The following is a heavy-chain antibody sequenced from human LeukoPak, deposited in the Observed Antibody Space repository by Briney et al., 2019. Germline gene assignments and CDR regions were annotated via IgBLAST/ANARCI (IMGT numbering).Heavy chain of an antibody. V-gene: IGHV3-30*02. Sequence: GGSLRLSCAASGFTFSSYGMHWVRQAPGKGLEWVAFIRYDGSNKFYADSVKGRFTISRDNAKNSLYLQMNSLRAEDMAVYYCARGYCSGGSCYAAFDIWGQGTMVTVSS. J-gene: IGHJ3*02. CDR2: IRYDGSNK. CDR3: ARGYCSGGSCYAAFDI. CDR1: GFTFSSYG. D-gene: IGHD2-15*01.